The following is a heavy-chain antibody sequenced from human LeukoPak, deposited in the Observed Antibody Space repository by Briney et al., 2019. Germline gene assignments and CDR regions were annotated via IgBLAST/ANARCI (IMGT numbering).Heavy chain of an antibody. D-gene: IGHD6-13*01. CDR1: GFTFDDYA. Sequence: PGGSLRFSCAASGFTFDDYAMHWVRQAPGKGLEGVSCISWNSGSIGYADSVKGRFTISRDNAKNSLYLQMNSLRAEDTALYYCAKDVAAAGNNFDYWGQGTLVTVSS. V-gene: IGHV3-9*01. CDR3: AKDVAAAGNNFDY. CDR2: ISWNSGSI. J-gene: IGHJ4*02.